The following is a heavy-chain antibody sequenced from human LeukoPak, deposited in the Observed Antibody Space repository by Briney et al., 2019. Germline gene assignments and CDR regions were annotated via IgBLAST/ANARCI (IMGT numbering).Heavy chain of an antibody. CDR2: ISDNSYWI. V-gene: IGHV3-21*01. CDR3: ANHLACGSTSCPPFDD. D-gene: IGHD2-2*01. J-gene: IGHJ4*02. Sequence: GGSLRLSCAASGFTFSSYSMSWVRQAPGKGLEWVSSISDNSYWIYYADSVEGRFTISRGNAKNSLYLQMNSLRAEDTAVYYCANHLACGSTSCPPFDDWGQGTLVTVSS. CDR1: GFTFSSYS.